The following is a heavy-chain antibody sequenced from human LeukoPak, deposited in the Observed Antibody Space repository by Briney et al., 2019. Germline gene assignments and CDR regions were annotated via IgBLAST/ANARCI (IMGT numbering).Heavy chain of an antibody. J-gene: IGHJ5*02. CDR3: AREGWSGYYRYNWFDP. D-gene: IGHD3-3*01. CDR1: GYTFTSYG. CDR2: ISAYNGNT. Sequence: ASVKVSCKASGYTFTSYGISWVRQAPGQGLEWMGWISAYNGNTNYAQKLQGRVTMTTDTSTSTAYMELRSLRSDDTAVYYCAREGWSGYYRYNWFDPWGQGTLVTVSS. V-gene: IGHV1-18*01.